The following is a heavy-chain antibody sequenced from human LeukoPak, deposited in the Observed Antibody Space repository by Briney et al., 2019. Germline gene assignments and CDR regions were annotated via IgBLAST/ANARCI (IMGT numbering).Heavy chain of an antibody. CDR1: GGSFSGYY. CDR3: ARDLSGDYGTVIAFDI. CDR2: IYTSGST. D-gene: IGHD4-17*01. Sequence: SETLSLTCAVYGGSFSGYYWSWIRQPAGTGLEWIGRIYTSGSTNYNPSLKSRVTMSVDTSKNQFSLKLSSVTAADTAVYYCARDLSGDYGTVIAFDIWGQGTMVTVSS. J-gene: IGHJ3*02. V-gene: IGHV4-4*07.